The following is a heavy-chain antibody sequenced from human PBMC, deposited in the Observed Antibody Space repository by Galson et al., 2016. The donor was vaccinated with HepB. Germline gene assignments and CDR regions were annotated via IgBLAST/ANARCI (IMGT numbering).Heavy chain of an antibody. V-gene: IGHV3-7*03. D-gene: IGHD2-15*01. Sequence: SLRLSCAAFGFSFSTYWLSWIRQVPGKGLEWAANIKQDGSEKYYVDSVKGRFTVSRDNVKNSLYLQMNSLRAEDTAVYDCVRHCRGDSWGQGTQVTVSS. CDR2: IKQDGSEK. CDR1: GFSFSTYW. CDR3: VRHCRGDS. J-gene: IGHJ4*02.